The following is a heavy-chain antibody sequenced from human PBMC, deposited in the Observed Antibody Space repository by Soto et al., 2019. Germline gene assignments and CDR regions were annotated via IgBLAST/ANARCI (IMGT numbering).Heavy chain of an antibody. J-gene: IGHJ4*02. CDR1: GFTFSSYS. CDR2: ISSSSSYI. Sequence: EVQLVESGGGLVKPGGSLRLSCAASGFTFSSYSMNWVRQAPGKGLEWVSSISSSSSYIYYADSLKGRFTISRDNAKNSLFLQMNSLRAEDTAVYYCARGNPRDVVATFYYWGQGTLVTVSS. D-gene: IGHD5-12*01. V-gene: IGHV3-21*01. CDR3: ARGNPRDVVATFYY.